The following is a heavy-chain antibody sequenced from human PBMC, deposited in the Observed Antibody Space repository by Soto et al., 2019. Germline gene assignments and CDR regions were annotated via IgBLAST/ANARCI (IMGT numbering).Heavy chain of an antibody. CDR2: LSAYNGNT. J-gene: IGHJ3*02. CDR3: AATRLRLGELSSHDAFDI. CDR1: GYTFTSYG. Sequence: ASVKVSCKASGYTFTSYGISWVRQAPGQGLEWMGWLSAYNGNTNYAQKLQGRVTMTTDTSTSTAYMELRSLRSDDTAVYYCAATRLRLGELSSHDAFDIWGQGTMVTVSS. V-gene: IGHV1-18*01. D-gene: IGHD3-16*02.